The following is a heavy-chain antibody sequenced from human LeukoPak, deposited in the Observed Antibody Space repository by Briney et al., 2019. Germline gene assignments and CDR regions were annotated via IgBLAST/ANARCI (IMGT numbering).Heavy chain of an antibody. CDR2: ISSSSSNT. J-gene: IGHJ4*02. V-gene: IGHV3-21*01. Sequence: PGGSLRLSCAASGFTFSSYSMNWVRQAPGKGLEWISSISSSSSNTYYADSVKGRFTISRDNAKNSLYLQMKSLRAEDTAVYYCARGRGYCSSTSCYHFDYWGQGTLVTVSS. CDR1: GFTFSSYS. CDR3: ARGRGYCSSTSCYHFDY. D-gene: IGHD2-2*01.